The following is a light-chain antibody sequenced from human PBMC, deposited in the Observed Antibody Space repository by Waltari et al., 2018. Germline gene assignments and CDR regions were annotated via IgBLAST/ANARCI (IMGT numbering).Light chain of an antibody. J-gene: IGLJ3*02. CDR1: SSDVGGYNF. CDR3: CSYAGSYSWM. CDR2: DVT. Sequence: QSALTQPRSVSGSPEQSVTISCTGTSSDVGGYNFVSWSQLHPDKAPRHLVYDVTKRPAGVPVRFSGSTSGNPASLTISGLQAGDEADYYCCSYAGSYSWMFGGGTKLTVL. V-gene: IGLV2-11*01.